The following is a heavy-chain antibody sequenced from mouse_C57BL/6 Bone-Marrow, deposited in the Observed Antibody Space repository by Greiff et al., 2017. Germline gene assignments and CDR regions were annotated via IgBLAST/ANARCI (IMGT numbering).Heavy chain of an antibody. CDR2: IRNKANHHAT. CDR1: GFTFSDAW. CDR3: TGWERVRFAY. V-gene: IGHV6-6*01. D-gene: IGHD1-1*02. J-gene: IGHJ3*01. Sequence: VKLEESGGGLVQPGGTMKLSCAASGFTFSDAWMDWDRQSPEKGLEWVALIRNKANHHATYYAESVKGRFTISRDDSKSSVYLQMHSLRPEDTGIYYCTGWERVRFAYWGQVILVTVSA.